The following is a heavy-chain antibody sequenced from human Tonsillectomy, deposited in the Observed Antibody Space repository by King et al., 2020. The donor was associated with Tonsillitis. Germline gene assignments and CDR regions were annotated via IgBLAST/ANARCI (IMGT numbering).Heavy chain of an antibody. D-gene: IGHD6-6*01. Sequence: VQLQQWGAGLLKPSETLSLTCAVHGGSFSGYYWTWIRQPPGKGLEWLGEINHSGSTNYNPSLKSRVTISLDTSKSQFSLKLTSVTAAYTAVYYCARGRIAARPGAYYYYMDVWGKGTTVTVSS. CDR1: GGSFSGYY. CDR3: ARGRIAARPGAYYYYMDV. V-gene: IGHV4-34*01. CDR2: INHSGST. J-gene: IGHJ6*03.